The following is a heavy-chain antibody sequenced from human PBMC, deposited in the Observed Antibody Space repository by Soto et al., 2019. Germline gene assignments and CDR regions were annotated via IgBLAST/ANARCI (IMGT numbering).Heavy chain of an antibody. D-gene: IGHD5-12*01. J-gene: IGHJ4*02. CDR3: VKDREVATTRTVHFDY. Sequence: EVQLLESGGGLVQPGGSLRLSCAASGFTFSTYAMNWVRQAPGKGLEWVSVISGRGGDTYYADSVKGRFTISRDNSKKTLYVQMNSLRVEDTAVYYCVKDREVATTRTVHFDYWGQGTLVTVSS. CDR1: GFTFSTYA. V-gene: IGHV3-23*01. CDR2: ISGRGGDT.